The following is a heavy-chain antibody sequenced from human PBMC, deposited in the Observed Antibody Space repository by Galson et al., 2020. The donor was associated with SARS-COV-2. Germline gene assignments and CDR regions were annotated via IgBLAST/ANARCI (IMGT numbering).Heavy chain of an antibody. J-gene: IGHJ6*02. CDR3: ARISRVVGDLGLGGMFCCYGMGW. Sequence: SGPTLVKPTQTLTLTCTFSGFSLSTSGMCVRWIRQPPGKALEWLALIDWDDDKYYSTSLKTRLTISTDTSKNQVDLTMTNMDPVDTATYYCARISRVVGDLGLGGMFCCYGMGWLVQGTSVTV. CDR2: IDWDDDK. D-gene: IGHD2-21*02. V-gene: IGHV2-70*01. CDR1: GFSLSTSGMC.